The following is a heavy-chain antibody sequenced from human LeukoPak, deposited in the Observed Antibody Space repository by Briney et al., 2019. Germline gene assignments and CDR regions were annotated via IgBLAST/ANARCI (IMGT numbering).Heavy chain of an antibody. V-gene: IGHV4-39*01. CDR3: ARHKDYYYSYMDV. Sequence: SETLSLTCTVSGGSISSYYWGWIRQPPGKGLECIGTIYYSGSTYYNPSLTSRVTISVDTSNNQFSLKLSSVTAADTAVYYCARHKDYYYSYMDVWGKGTTVTISS. CDR1: GGSISSYY. J-gene: IGHJ6*03. CDR2: IYYSGST.